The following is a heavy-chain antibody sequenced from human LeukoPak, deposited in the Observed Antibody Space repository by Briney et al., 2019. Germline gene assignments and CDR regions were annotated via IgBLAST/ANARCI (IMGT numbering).Heavy chain of an antibody. J-gene: IGHJ4*02. V-gene: IGHV3-21*01. Sequence: PGGSLRLSCAASGFTFSRYSMNWVRQAPGKGLEWVSSIGGSSSSIYYADSVKGRFTISRDNAKNTLYLQMNSLRAKDTAVYYCAKDKQQWLGTWHYFDYWGQGTLVTVSS. D-gene: IGHD6-19*01. CDR2: IGGSSSSI. CDR1: GFTFSRYS. CDR3: AKDKQQWLGTWHYFDY.